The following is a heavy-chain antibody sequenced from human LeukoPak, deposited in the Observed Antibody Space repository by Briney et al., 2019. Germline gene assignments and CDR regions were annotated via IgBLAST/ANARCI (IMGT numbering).Heavy chain of an antibody. J-gene: IGHJ4*02. V-gene: IGHV1-18*01. D-gene: IGHD1-26*01. Sequence: GASVKVSCKASGYTFTSYGISWVRQAPGQGLEWMGWISAYNGNTNYAQKLQGRVTMTTDTSTSTAYMELRSLRSDDTAVYYCARDLIVEATMAGIDYWGQGTLVTVSS. CDR1: GYTFTSYG. CDR2: ISAYNGNT. CDR3: ARDLIVEATMAGIDY.